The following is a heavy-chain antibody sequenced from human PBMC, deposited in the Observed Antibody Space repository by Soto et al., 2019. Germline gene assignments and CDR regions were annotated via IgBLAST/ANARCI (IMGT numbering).Heavy chain of an antibody. Sequence: QVPLVQSGAEVKKPGASVKVSCKASGYTFTSYGISWVRQAPGQGLEWMGWISAYNGNTNYAQKLQGRVTMTTDTSTSTAYMELRSLRSDDTAVYYCARDGDYYGSGSYYGGIFDYWGQGTLVTVSS. D-gene: IGHD3-10*01. V-gene: IGHV1-18*01. CDR2: ISAYNGNT. CDR1: GYTFTSYG. J-gene: IGHJ4*02. CDR3: ARDGDYYGSGSYYGGIFDY.